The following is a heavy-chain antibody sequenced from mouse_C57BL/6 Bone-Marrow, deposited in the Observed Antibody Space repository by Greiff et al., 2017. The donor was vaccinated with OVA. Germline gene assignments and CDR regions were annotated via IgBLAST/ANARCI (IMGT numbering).Heavy chain of an antibody. CDR3: ARQGRSSYNY. J-gene: IGHJ2*01. D-gene: IGHD1-1*01. Sequence: QVQLQQSGAELVRPGSSVKLSCKASGYTFTSYWLDWVKQRPGQGLEWIGNIYPSDSETHYNQKFKDKATLTVDKSSSTAYMQLSSLTSEDSAVYYCARQGRSSYNYWGQGTTLTVSS. V-gene: IGHV1-61*01. CDR2: IYPSDSET. CDR1: GYTFTSYW.